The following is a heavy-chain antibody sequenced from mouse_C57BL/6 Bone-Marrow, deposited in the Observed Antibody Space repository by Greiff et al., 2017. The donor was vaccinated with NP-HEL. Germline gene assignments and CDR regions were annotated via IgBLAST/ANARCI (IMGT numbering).Heavy chain of an antibody. Sequence: VQLQQSGPELVKPGASVKISCKASGYSFTSYYIHWVKQRPGQGLEWIGWIYPGSGNPKYNEKFKGKATLTADTSSSTAYMQLSSLTSEDSAVYYCARPIYYDYDVDYWGQGTTLTVSS. J-gene: IGHJ2*01. CDR1: GYSFTSYY. CDR2: IYPGSGNP. CDR3: ARPIYYDYDVDY. D-gene: IGHD2-4*01. V-gene: IGHV1-66*01.